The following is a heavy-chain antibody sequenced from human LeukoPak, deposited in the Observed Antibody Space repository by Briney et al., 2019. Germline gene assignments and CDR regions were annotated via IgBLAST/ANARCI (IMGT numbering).Heavy chain of an antibody. V-gene: IGHV5-51*06. D-gene: IGHD2-8*01. J-gene: IGHJ5*02. CDR2: IHPADSDS. CDR1: GYTFTDSW. Sequence: GDSLKISCKASGYTFTDSWIGWVRQKSGKGLEWLAVIHPADSDSRYTPSLQGQVFISVDRSMNTAYLQWSSLKASDSAVYYCVKGWRGSLYDPADHWGQGTLVTVS. CDR3: VKGWRGSLYDPADH.